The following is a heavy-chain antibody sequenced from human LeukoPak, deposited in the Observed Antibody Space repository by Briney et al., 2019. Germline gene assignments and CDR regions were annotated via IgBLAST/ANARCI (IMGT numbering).Heavy chain of an antibody. Sequence: GGSLRLSCAASGFTFSTYTMNWVRQAPGKGLEWVSSISSTSSYIYYADSVKGRFTISRDNSKNTLYLQVNSLRVEDTAVYYCALQRTLWQQLLDYWGQGTLVTVAS. V-gene: IGHV3-21*04. CDR3: ALQRTLWQQLLDY. J-gene: IGHJ4*02. CDR2: ISSTSSYI. CDR1: GFTFSTYT. D-gene: IGHD6-13*01.